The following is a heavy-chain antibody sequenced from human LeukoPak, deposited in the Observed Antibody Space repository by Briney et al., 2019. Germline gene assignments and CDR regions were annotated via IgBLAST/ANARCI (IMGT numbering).Heavy chain of an antibody. CDR1: GFTFRSYA. J-gene: IGHJ4*02. D-gene: IGHD3-22*01. Sequence: GGSLRLSCAASGFTFRSYAMSWVRQAPGKGLEWVSAISGSGGSTYYADPVKGRFTVSRDNSKNTLYLQMNSLRAEDTAVYYCARAKGVSTGYRPTDYWGQGTLVTVSS. CDR3: ARAKGVSTGYRPTDY. V-gene: IGHV3-23*01. CDR2: ISGSGGST.